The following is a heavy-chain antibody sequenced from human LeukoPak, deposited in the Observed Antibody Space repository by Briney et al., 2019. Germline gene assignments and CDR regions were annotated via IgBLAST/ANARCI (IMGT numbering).Heavy chain of an antibody. Sequence: SETLSLTCNVSGGSISSGNYYWGWIRQPPGKGLEWIGSIYYSGSTYYNPSLKSRVTISVDTSKNQFSLKLSSVTAADTAVYYCARHIPPPADFWSGCLDYWGQGTLVTVSS. CDR1: GGSISSGNYY. CDR3: ARHIPPPADFWSGCLDY. V-gene: IGHV4-39*01. CDR2: IYYSGST. J-gene: IGHJ4*02. D-gene: IGHD3-3*01.